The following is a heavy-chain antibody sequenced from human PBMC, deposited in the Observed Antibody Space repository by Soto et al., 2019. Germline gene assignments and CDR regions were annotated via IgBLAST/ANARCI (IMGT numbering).Heavy chain of an antibody. CDR1: GDSISNLDYF. D-gene: IGHD7-27*01. CDR2: IYKSATT. J-gene: IGHJ5*01. Sequence: SETLSLTCSVSGDSISNLDYFWAWIRQPPGQALEYIGYIYKSATTYYNPSFESRVAISVDMSKSQFSLNVTSVTAADTAVYFCARGRYCLTGRCFPNWFDSWGQGALVTVSS. CDR3: ARGRYCLTGRCFPNWFDS. V-gene: IGHV4-30-4*01.